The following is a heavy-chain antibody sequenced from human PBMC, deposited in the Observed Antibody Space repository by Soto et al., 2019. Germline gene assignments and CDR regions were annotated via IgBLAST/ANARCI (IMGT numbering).Heavy chain of an antibody. D-gene: IGHD2-21*02. V-gene: IGHV1-46*01. CDR1: GNTFTNYY. J-gene: IGHJ4*02. Sequence: QVQLMQSGAEVKKPGASVKVSCKASGNTFTNYYIHWVRQAPGQGLEWMETINPSGGHTTYSQTFLGRVTMTRDTSTSTLYMELTSLTSDDTAVYYCARGGHVVVVTAAFDYWGQGTLVTVSS. CDR3: ARGGHVVVVTAAFDY. CDR2: INPSGGHT.